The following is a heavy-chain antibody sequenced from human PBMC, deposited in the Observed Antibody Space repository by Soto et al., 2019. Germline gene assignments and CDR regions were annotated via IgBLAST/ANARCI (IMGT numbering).Heavy chain of an antibody. V-gene: IGHV1-69*01. CDR2: IIPMFGTP. CDR3: VNLPDVVVARGGSFDS. J-gene: IGHJ4*02. Sequence: QVQLVQSGAEVKKPGSSVKVSCKASGGTFSSYAISWVRQAPGQGLEWMGGIIPMFGTPNYAQRFEGRVTITADESTSTAYMELSSLRSEDTAVYYCVNLPDVVVARGGSFDSWGQGTLVTVSS. CDR1: GGTFSSYA. D-gene: IGHD2-2*01.